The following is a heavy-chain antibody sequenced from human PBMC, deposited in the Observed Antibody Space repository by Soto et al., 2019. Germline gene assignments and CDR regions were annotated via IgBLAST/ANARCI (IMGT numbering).Heavy chain of an antibody. J-gene: IGHJ3*02. V-gene: IGHV3-21*01. CDR3: ARVSRDRGSDAFDI. CDR1: GLTFSSYS. Sequence: VGSLRLSCAASGLTFSSYSMNWVRQAPGKGLEWVSSISSSSSYIYYADSVKGRFTISRDNAKNSLYLQMNSLRAEDTAVYYCARVSRDRGSDAFDIWGQGTMVTVSS. D-gene: IGHD3-10*01. CDR2: ISSSSSYI.